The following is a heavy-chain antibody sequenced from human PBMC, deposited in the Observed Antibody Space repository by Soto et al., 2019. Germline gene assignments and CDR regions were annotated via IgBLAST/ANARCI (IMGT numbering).Heavy chain of an antibody. CDR1: GGSFSGYY. CDR2: INHSGST. CDR3: ARKYSGYDSYYFDY. J-gene: IGHJ4*02. D-gene: IGHD5-12*01. V-gene: IGHV4-34*01. Sequence: QVQLQQWGAGLLKPSETLSLTCAVYGGSFSGYYWSWIRQPPGKGLEWIGEINHSGSTNYNPSLKSRVTISVDTSKNQFSLKLSSVTAADTAVYYCARKYSGYDSYYFDYWGQGTLVTVSS.